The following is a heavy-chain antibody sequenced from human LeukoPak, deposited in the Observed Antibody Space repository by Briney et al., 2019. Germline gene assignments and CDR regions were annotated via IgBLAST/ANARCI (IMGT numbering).Heavy chain of an antibody. CDR2: INAGNGDT. V-gene: IGHV1-3*01. CDR3: ARTLQERRAYGSGSYRTYYFDY. CDR1: GYTFTNYG. D-gene: IGHD3-10*01. Sequence: ASVKVSCKASGYTFTNYGISWVRQAPGQGLEWMGWINAGNGDTKYSQNFQDRVTITRDTSASTAYMELSSLRSEDTAVYYCARTLQERRAYGSGSYRTYYFDYWGQGTLVTVSS. J-gene: IGHJ4*02.